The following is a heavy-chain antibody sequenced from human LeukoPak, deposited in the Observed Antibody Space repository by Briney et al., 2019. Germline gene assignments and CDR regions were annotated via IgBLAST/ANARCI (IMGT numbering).Heavy chain of an antibody. CDR1: GFTFSTYA. D-gene: IGHD6-19*01. V-gene: IGHV3-23*01. CDR2: ISGSGGST. Sequence: PGGSLRLSCAASGFTFSTYAMSWVRQAPGKGLEWVSAISGSGGSTYYADSVKGRFTISRDNSKNTLYLQMNSLRAEDTAVYYCAKVFTRYSSGWYYFDYWGQGTLVTVSS. CDR3: AKVFTRYSSGWYYFDY. J-gene: IGHJ4*02.